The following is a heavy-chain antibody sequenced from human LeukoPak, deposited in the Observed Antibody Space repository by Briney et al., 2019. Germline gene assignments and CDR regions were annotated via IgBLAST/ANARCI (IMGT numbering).Heavy chain of an antibody. CDR2: IYHSGST. V-gene: IGHV4-59*12. CDR1: GGSISSYY. D-gene: IGHD3-22*01. Sequence: SETLSLTCTVSGGSISSYYWSWIRQPPGKGLEWIGEIYHSGSTNYNPSLESRVTISVDKSKNQFSLKLSSVTAADTAVYYCARDTLAGYYYDSSGYPTYDAFDIWGQGTMVTVSS. J-gene: IGHJ3*02. CDR3: ARDTLAGYYYDSSGYPTYDAFDI.